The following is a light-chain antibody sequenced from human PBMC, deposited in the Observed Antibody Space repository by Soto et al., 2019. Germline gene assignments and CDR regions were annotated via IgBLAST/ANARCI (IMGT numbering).Light chain of an antibody. CDR1: QAITNN. V-gene: IGKV1-5*03. CDR2: KAS. J-gene: IGKJ1*01. CDR3: QQYNSYSWT. Sequence: DIHLTQSPSSLSASVAYRVAITCRASQAITNNLAWYQQKPGNPPKLLIYKASSLESGVPSRFSGSGSGTEFTLTISSLQPDDFATYYCQQYNSYSWTFGQGTKVDIK.